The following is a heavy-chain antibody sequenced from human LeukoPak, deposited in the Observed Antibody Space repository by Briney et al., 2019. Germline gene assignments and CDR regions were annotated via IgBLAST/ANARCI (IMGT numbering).Heavy chain of an antibody. Sequence: PSETLSLTCSVSGGSISSSSYYWGWIRQPPGKKLEWIGNIYYSGSTYYNPSLKSRVTISVDTSKNQFSLKLSSVTAADTAVYYCARPQRYSMYALDYRGQGTLVTVSS. CDR1: GGSISSSSYY. V-gene: IGHV4-39*01. CDR2: IYYSGST. D-gene: IGHD5/OR15-5a*01. CDR3: ARPQRYSMYALDY. J-gene: IGHJ4*02.